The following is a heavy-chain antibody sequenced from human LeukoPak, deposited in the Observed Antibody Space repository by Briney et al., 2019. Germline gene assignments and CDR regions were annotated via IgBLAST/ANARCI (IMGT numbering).Heavy chain of an antibody. J-gene: IGHJ6*03. CDR1: GGSINSGSYY. CDR3: ARARRALVIGDYYYYYYMDV. CDR2: IYTRGST. Sequence: SETLSLTCTVSGGSINSGSYYWSWIRQPAGKGLEWIGHIYTRGSTNYNPSLKSRVTVSVDTSKNQFSLKLSSVTAADTAVYYCARARRALVIGDYYYYYYMDVWGKGTTVTISS. D-gene: IGHD3-9*01. V-gene: IGHV4-61*09.